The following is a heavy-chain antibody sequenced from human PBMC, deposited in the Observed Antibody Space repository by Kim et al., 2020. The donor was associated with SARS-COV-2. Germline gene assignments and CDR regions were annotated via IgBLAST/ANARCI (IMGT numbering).Heavy chain of an antibody. D-gene: IGHD4-17*01. CDR3: ARDNDYGDYVAWSPKNWFDP. CDR2: IYYSGGT. Sequence: SETLSLTCTVSGGSISSSSYYWGWIRQPPGKGLEWIGSIYYSGGTYYNPSLKSRVTISVDTSKNQFSLKLSSVTAADTAVYYCARDNDYGDYVAWSPKNWFDPWGQGTLVTVSS. J-gene: IGHJ5*02. V-gene: IGHV4-39*01. CDR1: GGSISSSSYY.